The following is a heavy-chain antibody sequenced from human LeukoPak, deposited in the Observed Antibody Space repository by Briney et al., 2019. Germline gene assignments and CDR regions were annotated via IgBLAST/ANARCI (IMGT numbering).Heavy chain of an antibody. CDR2: IKQDGSEK. J-gene: IGHJ3*02. V-gene: IGHV3-7*01. D-gene: IGHD3-22*01. Sequence: PGGSLRLSCAASGFTFSSYWMSWVCQAPGKGLEWVANIKQDGSEKYYVDSVKGRFTISRDNAKNSLYLQMNSLRAEDTAVYYCARAKDYYDSSGYTLGAFDIWGQGTMVTVSS. CDR1: GFTFSSYW. CDR3: ARAKDYYDSSGYTLGAFDI.